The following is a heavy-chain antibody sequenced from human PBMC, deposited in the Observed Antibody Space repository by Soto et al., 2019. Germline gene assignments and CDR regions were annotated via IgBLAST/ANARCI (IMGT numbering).Heavy chain of an antibody. CDR3: VREGEWFGETYFDT. J-gene: IGHJ4*02. Sequence: SETLSLPSTVSGSLLTSSHWSWIRQSPGKELETIGDVFYSGSTNYNRSLNGRGSISLAKSKHRLSLNLKSVSAADKAEYLRVREGEWFGETYFDTWGQGMPVTVSS. CDR1: GSLLTSSH. D-gene: IGHD3-10*01. CDR2: VFYSGST. V-gene: IGHV4-59*01.